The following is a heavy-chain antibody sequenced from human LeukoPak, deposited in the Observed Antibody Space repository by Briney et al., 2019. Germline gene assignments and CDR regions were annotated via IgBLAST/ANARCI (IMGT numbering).Heavy chain of an antibody. V-gene: IGHV3-30*02. Sequence: GGSLRLSCAASGFTFSDYYMSWIRQAPGKGLEWVAFIRYDGSNKYYADSVKGRFTISRDNSKNTLYLQMNSLRAEDTAVYYCAKVYVLLWFGPEHWGQGTLVTVSS. D-gene: IGHD3-10*01. CDR3: AKVYVLLWFGPEH. J-gene: IGHJ1*01. CDR1: GFTFSDYY. CDR2: IRYDGSNK.